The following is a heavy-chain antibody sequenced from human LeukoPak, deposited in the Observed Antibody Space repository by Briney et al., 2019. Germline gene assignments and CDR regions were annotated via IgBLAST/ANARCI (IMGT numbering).Heavy chain of an antibody. V-gene: IGHV3-33*01. CDR3: ARDRLGNFDY. Sequence: GGSLRLSCAASGFTFSNYGMHWVRQAPGKGLEWVALIWYDGRTKFHADSVKGRFTISRDNSKNTLYLQMDSLRDEDTAVYYCARDRLGNFDYWGQGTLVTVSS. J-gene: IGHJ4*02. CDR2: IWYDGRTK. CDR1: GFTFSNYG. D-gene: IGHD5-12*01.